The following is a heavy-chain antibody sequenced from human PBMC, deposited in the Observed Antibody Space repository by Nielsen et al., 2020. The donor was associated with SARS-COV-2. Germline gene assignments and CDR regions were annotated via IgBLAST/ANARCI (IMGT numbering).Heavy chain of an antibody. CDR3: ARLNRRILEPLALASLRFDY. CDR2: INHGGYT. V-gene: IGHV4-34*01. D-gene: IGHD1-14*01. CDR1: GGSFSGYY. Sequence: SETLSLTCAISGGSFSGYYWSWIRQPPGKGLEWIGEINHGGYTNLNPSLKRRVTMSVDTPKNEFSLRLSSVTAADTAVYYCARLNRRILEPLALASLRFDYWGPGRLVTISS. J-gene: IGHJ4*02.